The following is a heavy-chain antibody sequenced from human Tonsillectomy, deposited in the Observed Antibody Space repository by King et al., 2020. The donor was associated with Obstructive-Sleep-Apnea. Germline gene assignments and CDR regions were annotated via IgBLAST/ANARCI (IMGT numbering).Heavy chain of an antibody. D-gene: IGHD7-27*01. J-gene: IGHJ5*02. Sequence: LQLQESGSGLVKPSQTLSLTCAVSGGSISSGGYSWSWIRQPPGKGLEWIGYIYHSGSTYYNPSLKSRVTIPVDRSKNQFSLKLSSVTAADTAVYYCAIDRLGPWFDPWGQGTLVTVSS. V-gene: IGHV4-30-2*01. CDR1: GGSISSGGYS. CDR2: IYHSGST. CDR3: AIDRLGPWFDP.